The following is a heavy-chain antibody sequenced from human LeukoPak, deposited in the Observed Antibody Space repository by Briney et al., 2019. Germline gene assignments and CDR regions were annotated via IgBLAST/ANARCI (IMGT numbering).Heavy chain of an antibody. CDR3: ARGPPADYYDRSGFYPCFDY. CDR1: GGSFSDYY. J-gene: IGHJ4*02. V-gene: IGHV4-34*01. D-gene: IGHD3-22*01. CDR2: INHSGST. Sequence: PSETLSLTCAVYGGSFSDYYWSWIRQPPGKGLEWIGEINHSGSTNYNPSLKSRVTISVDMSKDQFSLKLGSVTAADTAVYYCARGPPADYYDRSGFYPCFDYWGQGALVTVSS.